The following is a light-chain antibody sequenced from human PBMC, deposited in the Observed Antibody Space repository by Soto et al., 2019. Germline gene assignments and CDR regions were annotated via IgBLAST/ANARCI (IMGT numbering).Light chain of an antibody. CDR2: DAS. CDR1: QSVSPY. V-gene: IGKV3-11*01. CDR3: QQYSQWPLYT. Sequence: EIVLTQSPATLSLSVGERATLSCRASQSVSPYLAWYQQKPGQAPRLLIYDASNRATGTPARFSGSGSGTDFTLTISSLEPEDFALYCCQQYSQWPLYTFGQGTKVDIK. J-gene: IGKJ2*01.